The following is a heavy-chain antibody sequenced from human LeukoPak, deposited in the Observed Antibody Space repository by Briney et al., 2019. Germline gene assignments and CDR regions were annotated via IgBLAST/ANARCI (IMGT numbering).Heavy chain of an antibody. Sequence: GESLKISCKGSGYSFTSYWIGWVRQMPGKGLEWMGMIYPGDSDTRYSPSFQGQVTISADKSISTAYLQWSSLKASDTAMYYCARGAYYDFWSALGANAFDIWGQGTMVTVSS. CDR3: ARGAYYDFWSALGANAFDI. CDR1: GYSFTSYW. V-gene: IGHV5-51*01. D-gene: IGHD3-3*01. J-gene: IGHJ3*02. CDR2: IYPGDSDT.